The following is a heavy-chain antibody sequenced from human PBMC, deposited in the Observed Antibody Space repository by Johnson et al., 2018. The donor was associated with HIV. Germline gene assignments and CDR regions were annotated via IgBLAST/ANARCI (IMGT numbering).Heavy chain of an antibody. CDR1: VFTFSDYY. J-gene: IGHJ3*02. CDR3: TTGVFHAFDM. D-gene: IGHD2-8*01. CDR2: IVSDVSSA. Sequence: LELVECGGGLGMPGGSLRHSNPLSVFTFSDYYMRWIRQAPGQGLVWVSCIVSDVSSAMYTESVTGRFTISRDNTKNTVYLQMNSLRAEDTAVYYCTTGVFHAFDMWAQGTMVTVSS. V-gene: IGHV3-74*02.